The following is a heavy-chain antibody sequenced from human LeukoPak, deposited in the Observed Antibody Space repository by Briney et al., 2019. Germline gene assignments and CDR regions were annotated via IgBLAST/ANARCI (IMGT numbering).Heavy chain of an antibody. CDR3: ARGGGLRLGELSSTRNWYFDL. D-gene: IGHD3-16*02. CDR1: GFTFSSYW. CDR2: IKQDGSEK. J-gene: IGHJ2*01. V-gene: IGHV3-7*01. Sequence: GGSLRLSCAASGFTFSSYWMSWVRQAPGKGLEWVANIKQDGSEKYYVDSVKGRFTISRDNAKNSLYLQMNSLRAEDTAVYYCARGGGLRLGELSSTRNWYFDLWGRGTLVTVSS.